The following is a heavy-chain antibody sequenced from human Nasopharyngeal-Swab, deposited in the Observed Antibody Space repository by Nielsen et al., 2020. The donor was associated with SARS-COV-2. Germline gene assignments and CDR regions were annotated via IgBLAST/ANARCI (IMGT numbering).Heavy chain of an antibody. CDR1: TFTFSSYW. V-gene: IGHV3-7*03. D-gene: IGHD6-13*01. CDR2: IKQDGSEK. CDR3: AKGIDSSSWYDNWFDP. Sequence: GGSLRLSCAASTFTFSSYWMSWVRQAPGKGLEWVANIKQDGSEKYYVDSVKGRFTISRDNAKNSLYLQMNSLRAEDTALYYCAKGIDSSSWYDNWFDPWGQGTLVTVSS. J-gene: IGHJ5*02.